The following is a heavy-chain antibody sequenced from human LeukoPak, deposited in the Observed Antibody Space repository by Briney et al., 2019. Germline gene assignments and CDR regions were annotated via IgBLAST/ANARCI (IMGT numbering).Heavy chain of an antibody. V-gene: IGHV3-21*04. D-gene: IGHD6-13*01. CDR3: AKVFYPAAGTGRVDFPFDY. CDR2: ISGSGSYI. Sequence: PGGSLRLSCAASGFTFSDYNMNWVRQTPRKGLEWVSCISGSGSYIYYADSVKGRFTISRDNSKTTLYLQMNSLRAEGTAVYYCAKVFYPAAGTGRVDFPFDYWGQGTLVTVSS. CDR1: GFTFSDYN. J-gene: IGHJ4*02.